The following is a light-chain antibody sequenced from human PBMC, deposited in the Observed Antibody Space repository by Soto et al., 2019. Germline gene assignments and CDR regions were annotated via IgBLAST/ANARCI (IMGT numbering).Light chain of an antibody. CDR3: QQGYSFPVT. CDR1: QDIGDW. CDR2: AAS. J-gene: IGKJ4*01. Sequence: DVQITQSPSSVSASVGDRVSITCRASQDIGDWLAWYQQKPGKAPKLLVYAASSLQSGVPSRFSGSGSGTDFTLTIGSLQPEDFATYYCQQGYSFPVTFGGGTKVDI. V-gene: IGKV1-12*01.